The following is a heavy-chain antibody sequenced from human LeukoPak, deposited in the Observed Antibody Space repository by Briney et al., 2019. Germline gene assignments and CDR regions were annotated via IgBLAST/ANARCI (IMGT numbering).Heavy chain of an antibody. V-gene: IGHV3-15*01. Sequence: GGSLRLSCAASGFTFSSQAMSWVRQAPGKGLEWVGRIKSKTDGGTTDYAAPVKGRFTISRDDSKNTLYLQMNSLKTEDTAVYYCTTDFPRWIAVAVDYWGQGTLVTVSS. D-gene: IGHD6-19*01. CDR1: GFTFSSQA. J-gene: IGHJ4*02. CDR3: TTDFPRWIAVAVDY. CDR2: IKSKTDGGTT.